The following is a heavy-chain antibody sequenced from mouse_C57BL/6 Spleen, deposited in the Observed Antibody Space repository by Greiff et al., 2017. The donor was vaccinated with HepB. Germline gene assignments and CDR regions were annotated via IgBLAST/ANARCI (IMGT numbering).Heavy chain of an antibody. CDR1: GYTFTGYW. Sequence: VKVVESGAELMKPGASVKLSCKATGYTFTGYWIEWVKQRPGHGLEWIGEILPGSGSTNYNEKFKGKATFTADTSSNTAYMQLSSLTTEDSAIYYCAREGTAEGYYAMDYWGQGTTVTVSS. V-gene: IGHV1-9*01. CDR3: AREGTAEGYYAMDY. D-gene: IGHD3-3*01. CDR2: ILPGSGST. J-gene: IGHJ4*01.